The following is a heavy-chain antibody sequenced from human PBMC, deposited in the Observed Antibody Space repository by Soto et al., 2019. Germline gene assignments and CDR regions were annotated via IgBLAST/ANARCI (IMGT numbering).Heavy chain of an antibody. V-gene: IGHV4-4*07. J-gene: IGHJ6*02. D-gene: IGHD1-26*01. Sequence: LSLTFTVSGGSISSYYWSWIRQPAGKGLEWIGRIYTSGSTNYNPSLKSRVTMSVDTSKNQFSLKLSSVTAADTAVYYCARDGGGVYSGYDYYGMDVWGQGTTVTVSS. CDR1: GGSISSYY. CDR2: IYTSGST. CDR3: ARDGGGVYSGYDYYGMDV.